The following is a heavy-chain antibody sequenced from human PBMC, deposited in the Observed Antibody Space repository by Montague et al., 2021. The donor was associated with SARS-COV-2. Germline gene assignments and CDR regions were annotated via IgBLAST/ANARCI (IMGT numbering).Heavy chain of an antibody. Sequence: SISLSLSASGFTFSSYAMHWVRQAPGKGLEWVAVISYDGSNKYYADSVKGRFTISRDNSKNTLYLQMNSLRAEDTAVYYCASGYSGSYYCFDYWGQGTLVTVSS. D-gene: IGHD1-26*01. CDR1: GFTFSSYA. CDR2: ISYDGSNK. J-gene: IGHJ4*02. CDR3: ASGYSGSYYCFDY. V-gene: IGHV3-30-3*01.